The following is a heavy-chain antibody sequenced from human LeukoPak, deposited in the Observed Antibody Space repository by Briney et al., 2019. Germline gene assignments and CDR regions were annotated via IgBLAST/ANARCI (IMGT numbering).Heavy chain of an antibody. CDR3: ARAPEGRFYDSSGYVGWYFDL. Sequence: GASVSVSCKTSGYTFKAHYMHWVRQAPGQGLEWMGWINPNSGSTDYAQKFQGRVSTNRDSSTVYMQLTRLRSDDTAVYFCARAPEGRFYDSSGYVGWYFDLWGRGTLVTVSS. J-gene: IGHJ2*01. D-gene: IGHD3-22*01. CDR2: INPNSGST. CDR1: GYTFKAHY. V-gene: IGHV1-2*02.